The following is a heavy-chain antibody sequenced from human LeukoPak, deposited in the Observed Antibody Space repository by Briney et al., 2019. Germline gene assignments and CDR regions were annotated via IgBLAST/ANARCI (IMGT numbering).Heavy chain of an antibody. Sequence: GGSLRLSCAASGFTFSSSTMSWVRQAPGKGLEWVSAISGSGGSTYYADSVKGRFTISRDNSKNTLYLQMNRLRAEDTAVYYCAKGEGNFDYWGQGTLVTVSS. CDR3: AKGEGNFDY. CDR2: ISGSGGST. V-gene: IGHV3-23*01. J-gene: IGHJ4*02. CDR1: GFTFSSST.